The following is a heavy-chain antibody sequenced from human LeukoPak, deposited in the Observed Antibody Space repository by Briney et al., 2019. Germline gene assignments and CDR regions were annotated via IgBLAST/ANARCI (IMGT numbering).Heavy chain of an antibody. D-gene: IGHD6-25*01. V-gene: IGHV3-33*01. Sequence: GRSLRLSCAASGFTFSSYGMHWVRQAPGKGLEWVAVIWYDGSNKYYADSVKGRFTISRDNSKNTLYLQMNSLRAEDTAVYYCASSKGTLAAYYYYGMDVWGQGTTVTVSS. CDR2: IWYDGSNK. J-gene: IGHJ6*02. CDR3: ASSKGTLAAYYYYGMDV. CDR1: GFTFSSYG.